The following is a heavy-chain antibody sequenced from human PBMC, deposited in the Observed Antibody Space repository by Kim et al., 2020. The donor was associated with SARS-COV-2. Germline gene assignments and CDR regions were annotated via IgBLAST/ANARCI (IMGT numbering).Heavy chain of an antibody. Sequence: SVKVSCKASGGTFSSYAISWVRQAPGQGLEWMGRIIPILGIANYAQKFQGRVTITADKSTSTAYMELSSLRSEDTAVYYCARGDFWSGYYYQDYYYYGMDGWGKGTTVTVSA. CDR3: ARGDFWSGYYYQDYYYYGMDG. CDR1: GGTFSSYA. CDR2: IIPILGIA. D-gene: IGHD3-3*01. J-gene: IGHJ6*04. V-gene: IGHV1-69*04.